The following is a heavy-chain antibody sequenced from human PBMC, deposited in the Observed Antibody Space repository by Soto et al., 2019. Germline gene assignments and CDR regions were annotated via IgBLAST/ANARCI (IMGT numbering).Heavy chain of an antibody. D-gene: IGHD4-17*01. Sequence: ASVKVSCKASGYTFTSYGIRWVRQAPGQGLEWMGWISAYNGNTNYAQKLQGRVTMTTDTSTSTAYMELRSLRSDDTAVYYCARYYGDYVRYYYGMDVWGQGTTVTVSS. CDR2: ISAYNGNT. CDR1: GYTFTSYG. CDR3: ARYYGDYVRYYYGMDV. J-gene: IGHJ6*02. V-gene: IGHV1-18*01.